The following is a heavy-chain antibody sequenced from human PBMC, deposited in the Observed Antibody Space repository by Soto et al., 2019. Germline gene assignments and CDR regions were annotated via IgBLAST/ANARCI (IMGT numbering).Heavy chain of an antibody. D-gene: IGHD3-10*01. CDR3: ARDARGGDVFNI. J-gene: IGHJ3*02. CDR1: GFSFRGYS. Sequence: EVPLVESGGGLVQPGGSLRLSCSASGFSFRGYSMDWVRQAPGKGLEWLSYISSTSSTIYYADSVKGRFTISRDNAKNSLYLQMNSLRDEDTAVYYCARDARGGDVFNIWGQGTMVTVSS. V-gene: IGHV3-48*02. CDR2: ISSTSSTI.